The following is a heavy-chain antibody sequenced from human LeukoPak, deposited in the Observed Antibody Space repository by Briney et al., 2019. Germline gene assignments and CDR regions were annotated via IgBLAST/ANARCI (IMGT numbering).Heavy chain of an antibody. V-gene: IGHV4-39*07. CDR2: MEYSGRT. Sequence: PSETLSLTCSVSGDSISSTSYYWGWIRQSPGEGLEWIGNMEYSGRTFYNPSLKSRVTISLDTSKRQFSLKLTSVTAADTAMYYCVQLTRGYEHVDVWGKGTTVTVSS. J-gene: IGHJ6*04. CDR1: GDSISSTSYY. CDR3: VQLTRGYEHVDV. D-gene: IGHD5-12*01.